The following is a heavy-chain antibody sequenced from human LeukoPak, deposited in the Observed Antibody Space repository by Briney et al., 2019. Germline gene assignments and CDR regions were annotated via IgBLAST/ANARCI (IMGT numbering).Heavy chain of an antibody. D-gene: IGHD4-11*01. CDR1: GFTFSSYG. Sequence: GGSLRLSCAASGFTFSSYGMHWVRQAPGKGLEWVAVISYDGSNKYYADSVKGRFTISRDNSKNTLYLQMNSLRAEDTAVYYCARPIHDYSSYWFDPWGQGTLVTVSS. CDR3: ARPIHDYSSYWFDP. J-gene: IGHJ5*02. CDR2: ISYDGSNK. V-gene: IGHV3-30*03.